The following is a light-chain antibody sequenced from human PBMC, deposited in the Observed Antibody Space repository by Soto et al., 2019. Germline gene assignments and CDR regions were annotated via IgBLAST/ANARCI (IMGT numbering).Light chain of an antibody. Sequence: EIVLTQFPATLSVSPGETATLTCRASQSLSSNLAWDQQRRGQAPRLLMFDTSTRASGTPARFSGSGSGTEFTLTIASLQSEDFAFYYCQQYNHWPRMLSFGGGTKVELK. CDR3: QQYNHWPRMLS. V-gene: IGKV3-15*01. CDR1: QSLSSN. J-gene: IGKJ4*01. CDR2: DTS.